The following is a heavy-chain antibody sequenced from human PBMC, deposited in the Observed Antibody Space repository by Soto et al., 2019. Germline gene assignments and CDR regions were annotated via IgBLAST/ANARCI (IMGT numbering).Heavy chain of an antibody. CDR2: ISYDGSNK. J-gene: IGHJ3*02. D-gene: IGHD3-10*01. Sequence: LRLSCAASGFTFSSYGMHWVRQAPGKGLEWVAVISYDGSNKYYADSVEGRFTISRDNSKNTLYLQMNSLRAEDTAVYYCAKGRRFGELLDAFDIWGQGTMVTVSS. CDR3: AKGRRFGELLDAFDI. V-gene: IGHV3-30*18. CDR1: GFTFSSYG.